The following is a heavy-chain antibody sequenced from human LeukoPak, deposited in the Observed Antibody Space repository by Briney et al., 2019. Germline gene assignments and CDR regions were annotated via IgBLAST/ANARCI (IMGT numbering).Heavy chain of an antibody. J-gene: IGHJ4*02. V-gene: IGHV3-23*01. D-gene: IGHD2-15*01. CDR2: ISVSGNT. CDR1: GFTLSSYA. CDR3: AKAPVTTCSGAYCYPFDY. Sequence: GGSLRLSCAASGFTLSSYAMSWVRQGPGKGLEWVSAISVSGNTYHADSVKGRFTISRDSSKSTLYLQMNSLRAGDAAVYYCAKAPVTTCSGAYCYPFDYWSQGTLVTVSS.